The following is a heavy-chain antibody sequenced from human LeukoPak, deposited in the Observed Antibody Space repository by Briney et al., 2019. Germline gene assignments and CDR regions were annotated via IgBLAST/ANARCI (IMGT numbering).Heavy chain of an antibody. V-gene: IGHV5-51*01. CDR2: IYPGDSDT. Sequence: GESLKISCKASGYTFTTYWIGWVRQMPGKGLEWMGLIYPGDSDTRYGPSFQGQVTISADRSISTAYLQWNSLKASDTAMYYCARPREDSYGLHDAFDIWGQGTMVTVSS. J-gene: IGHJ3*02. D-gene: IGHD5-18*01. CDR1: GYTFTTYW. CDR3: ARPREDSYGLHDAFDI.